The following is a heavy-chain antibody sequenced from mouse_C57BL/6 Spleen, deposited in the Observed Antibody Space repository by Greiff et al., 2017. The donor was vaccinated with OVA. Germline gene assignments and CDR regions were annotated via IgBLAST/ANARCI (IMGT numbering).Heavy chain of an antibody. Sequence: VQLQQSGAELVKPGASVKLSCKASGYTFTEYTIHWVKQRSGQGLEWIGWFYPGSGSIKYNEKFKDKATLTADKSSSTVYMELSRLTSEDSAVYFCARHESRLITTVVGFDYWGQGTTLTVSS. D-gene: IGHD1-1*01. CDR3: ARHESRLITTVVGFDY. J-gene: IGHJ2*01. V-gene: IGHV1-62-2*01. CDR1: GYTFTEYT. CDR2: FYPGSGSI.